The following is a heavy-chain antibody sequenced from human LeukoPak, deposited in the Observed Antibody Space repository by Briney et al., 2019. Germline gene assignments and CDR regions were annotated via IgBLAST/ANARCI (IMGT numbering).Heavy chain of an antibody. Sequence: PSETLSLTCAVYGESFSGYYWSWIRQPPGKGLEWIGEVNHSGSTNYNPSLKSRVTISVDTSKNQFSLKLSSVTAADTGVYHCARAEITAAGVPFDYWGQGTLVTVSS. V-gene: IGHV4-34*01. CDR1: GESFSGYY. CDR3: ARAEITAAGVPFDY. CDR2: VNHSGST. J-gene: IGHJ4*02. D-gene: IGHD6-13*01.